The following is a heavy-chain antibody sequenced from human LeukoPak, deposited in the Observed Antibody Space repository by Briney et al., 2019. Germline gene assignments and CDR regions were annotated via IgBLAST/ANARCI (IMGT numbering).Heavy chain of an antibody. Sequence: ASVKVSCKASGYTFTSYGISWVRQAPGQGLEWMGLISAYNGNTNYAQKLQGRVTMTPETSTSTAYMELRSLRSDDTAVYYCARDTGSLVGARRFDPWGQGTLVTVSS. CDR1: GYTFTSYG. D-gene: IGHD1-26*01. CDR3: ARDTGSLVGARRFDP. CDR2: ISAYNGNT. V-gene: IGHV1-18*01. J-gene: IGHJ5*02.